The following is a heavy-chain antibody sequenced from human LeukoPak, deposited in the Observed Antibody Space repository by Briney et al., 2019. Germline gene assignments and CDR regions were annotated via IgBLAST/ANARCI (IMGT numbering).Heavy chain of an antibody. V-gene: IGHV3-7*05. CDR2: IKQDGSEK. CDR1: GFTFSNYW. Sequence: GGSLRLSCAASGFTFSNYWMSWVRQAPGKGLEWVTNIKQDGSEKNYLDSVRGRFTISRDDARNSLYLQMDSLRVEDTAVYYCARDKSIPNLDAFDIWGQGTMVTVSS. D-gene: IGHD1-14*01. J-gene: IGHJ3*02. CDR3: ARDKSIPNLDAFDI.